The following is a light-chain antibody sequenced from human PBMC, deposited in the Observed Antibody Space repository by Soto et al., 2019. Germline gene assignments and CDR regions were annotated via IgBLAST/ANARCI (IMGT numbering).Light chain of an antibody. V-gene: IGKV3-20*01. CDR3: QQYASPRT. CDR1: QSVSSRY. J-gene: IGKJ1*01. CDR2: AAS. Sequence: EIVLTQSPVTLSLSPGERATLSCRASQSVSSRYFAWYQQKTGQAPRLLIYAASSRATATPDRFSGSGSGTDFSLTISRLEPEDVAVYYCQQYASPRTFGPGTKVE.